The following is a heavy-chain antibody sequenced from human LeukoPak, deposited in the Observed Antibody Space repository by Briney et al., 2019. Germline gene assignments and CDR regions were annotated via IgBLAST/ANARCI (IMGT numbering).Heavy chain of an antibody. CDR3: ARDSYGSGSYSHFDN. D-gene: IGHD3-10*01. J-gene: IGHJ4*02. Sequence: GGSLRLSCAVSGFTLRSYWMSWVRQAPGKGLEWVANIKEDGSQTYYVDSVRGRFTISRDNAKNSLFLQMSTLRAEDTAVYYCARDSYGSGSYSHFDNWGQGTLVTVSS. CDR2: IKEDGSQT. CDR1: GFTLRSYW. V-gene: IGHV3-7*01.